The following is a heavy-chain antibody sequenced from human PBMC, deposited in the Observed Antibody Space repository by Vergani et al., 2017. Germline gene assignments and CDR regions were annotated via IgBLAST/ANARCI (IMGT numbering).Heavy chain of an antibody. CDR2: IYYSGST. Sequence: QVQLQESGPGLVKPSETLSLTCTVSGGSISSYYWSWIRQPPGKGLEWIGYIYYSGSTNYNPSLKSRVTRSVDTSKNQFSLKLSAVTAADTAVYYCARDSIPGVLGTGFDLWGRGTLVTVSS. V-gene: IGHV4-59*01. CDR3: ARDSIPGVLGTGFDL. D-gene: IGHD1-1*01. CDR1: GGSISSYY. J-gene: IGHJ2*01.